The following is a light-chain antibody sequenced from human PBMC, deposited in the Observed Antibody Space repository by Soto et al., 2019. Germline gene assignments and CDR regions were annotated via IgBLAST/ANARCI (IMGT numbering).Light chain of an antibody. J-gene: IGKJ1*01. CDR2: SAS. CDR1: QSVSSS. V-gene: IGKV3-15*01. Sequence: EIVMTQSPATLSMSPGERATLSCRASQSVSSSLAWYQQNPGQAPRLLIYSASTRATGIPARFSGSGSGTEFTLTISSLQSEDFAVYYCQQDYNLPTFGQGTKV. CDR3: QQDYNLPT.